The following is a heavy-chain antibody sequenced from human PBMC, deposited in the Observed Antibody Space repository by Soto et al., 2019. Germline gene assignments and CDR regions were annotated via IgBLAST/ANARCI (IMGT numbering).Heavy chain of an antibody. Sequence: QVQLVQSGAEVKNPGSSVKVSCKASGFTFSNYPMGWVRQAPGQGLEWMGGIKPSLGTTNYAQKFQGRVTITSDESTSTVYLELSGLRYDDTAVYYCARGSGGCRSIICYSGDCWGQGTLVTVSS. CDR3: ARGSGGCRSIICYSGDC. CDR1: GFTFSNYP. V-gene: IGHV1-69*01. CDR2: IKPSLGTT. J-gene: IGHJ4*02. D-gene: IGHD2-15*01.